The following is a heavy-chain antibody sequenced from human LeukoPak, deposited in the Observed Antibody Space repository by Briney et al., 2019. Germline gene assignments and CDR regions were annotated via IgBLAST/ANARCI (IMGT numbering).Heavy chain of an antibody. CDR3: ARDTGYSYGYLDY. Sequence: SETLSLTCTVSGGSISSDYWSWIRQPPGKGLEWIGYIYYSGSTNYNPSLKSRVTISVDTPKNQFSLKLSSVTAADTAVYYCARDTGYSYGYLDYWGQGTLFTVSS. CDR1: GGSISSDY. J-gene: IGHJ4*02. V-gene: IGHV4-59*01. CDR2: IYYSGST. D-gene: IGHD5-18*01.